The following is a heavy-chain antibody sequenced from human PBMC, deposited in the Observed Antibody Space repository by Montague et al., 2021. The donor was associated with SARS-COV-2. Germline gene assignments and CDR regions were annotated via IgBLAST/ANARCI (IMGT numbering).Heavy chain of an antibody. CDR2: ISSSGSDI. D-gene: IGHD1-26*01. J-gene: IGHJ4*02. V-gene: IGHV3-21*01. Sequence: SLRLSCAASGFTFSSYNMHWVRQAPGKGLEWVSSISSSGSDIHCADSVKGRFTISRDNARNSLYLQMNSLTAEDTAVYYCAAHGDYWGQGILVTVSS. CDR1: GFTFSSYN. CDR3: AAHGDY.